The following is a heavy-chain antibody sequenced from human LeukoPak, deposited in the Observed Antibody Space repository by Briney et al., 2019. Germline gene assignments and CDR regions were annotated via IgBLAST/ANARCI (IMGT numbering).Heavy chain of an antibody. J-gene: IGHJ4*02. V-gene: IGHV1-46*01. CDR1: GYTFTSNY. Sequence: ASVKVSCKAFGYTFTSNYMHWVRQAPGQGLEWMGIINPSGGSTSYAQKFQGRVTMTRDMSTSTVYMELSSLRSEDTAVYYCARGGGYQGHFDYWGQGTLVTVSS. CDR2: INPSGGST. CDR3: ARGGGYQGHFDY. D-gene: IGHD3-22*01.